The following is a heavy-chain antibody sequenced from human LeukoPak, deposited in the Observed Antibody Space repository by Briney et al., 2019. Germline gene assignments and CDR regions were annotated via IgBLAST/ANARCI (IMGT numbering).Heavy chain of an antibody. CDR2: ISWNSGSI. Sequence: GRSLRLSCAASGFTFSSYAMHWVRQAPGKGLEWVSGISWNSGSIGYADSVKGRFTISRDNAKNSLYLQMNSLRAEDMALYYCAKLSYIDAFDIWGQGTMVTVSS. J-gene: IGHJ3*02. D-gene: IGHD5-18*01. CDR3: AKLSYIDAFDI. V-gene: IGHV3-9*03. CDR1: GFTFSSYA.